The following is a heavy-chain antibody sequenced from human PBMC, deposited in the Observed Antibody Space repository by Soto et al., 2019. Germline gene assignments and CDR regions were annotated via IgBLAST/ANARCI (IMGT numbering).Heavy chain of an antibody. Sequence: GGSLRLSCAASGFTFSSYAMSWVRLAPGKGLEWVSTILGPGSSTYSADSVKGRFTISRDNSKRTLSLQMNSLRAEDTAIYYCAKQLGMCQRGGFDYWGQGTLVTVSS. CDR2: ILGPGSST. D-gene: IGHD1-26*01. CDR1: GFTFSSYA. CDR3: AKQLGMCQRGGFDY. V-gene: IGHV3-23*01. J-gene: IGHJ4*02.